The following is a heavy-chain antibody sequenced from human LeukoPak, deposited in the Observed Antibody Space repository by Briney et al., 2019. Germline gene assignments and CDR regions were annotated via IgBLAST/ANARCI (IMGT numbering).Heavy chain of an antibody. Sequence: PSETLSLTCTVSGASVSSGGYYWSWLRQPPGKGLEWIGNIYYSGSTNYNPSLKSRVTISVDTSKNQFSLKVSSVTAADTAVYYCARRGGAGRSFDYWGQGTLVTVSS. CDR3: ARRGGAGRSFDY. J-gene: IGHJ4*02. V-gene: IGHV4-61*08. CDR2: IYYSGST. CDR1: GASVSSGGYY. D-gene: IGHD2-21*01.